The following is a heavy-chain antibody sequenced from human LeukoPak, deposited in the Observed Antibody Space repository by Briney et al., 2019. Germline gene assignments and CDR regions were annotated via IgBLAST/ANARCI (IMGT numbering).Heavy chain of an antibody. D-gene: IGHD3-22*01. CDR2: IIPIFGTA. V-gene: IGHV1-69*05. CDR3: AREGHSSGYSNPLFDY. J-gene: IGHJ4*02. CDR1: GGTFISYA. Sequence: SXXVSCKASGGTFISYAISWVRQAPGQGLEWMGGIIPIFGTANYAQKFQGRVTITTDESTSKAYMEVSSLRSEDTAVYYCAREGHSSGYSNPLFDYWGQGTLVTVSS.